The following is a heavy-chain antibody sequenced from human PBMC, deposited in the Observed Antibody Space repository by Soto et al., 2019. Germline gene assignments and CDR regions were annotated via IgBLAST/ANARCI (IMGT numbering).Heavy chain of an antibody. CDR2: IYYSGST. V-gene: IGHV4-59*01. CDR3: ARGEGYYGSGSYYNVIDYFDY. CDR1: GGSISSYY. J-gene: IGHJ4*02. Sequence: PSETLSLTCTVSGGSISSYYWSWIRQPPGKGLEWIGYIYYSGSTNYNPSLKSRVTISVDTSKNQFSLKLSSVTAADTAVYYCARGEGYYGSGSYYNVIDYFDYWGQGTLVTAPQ. D-gene: IGHD3-10*01.